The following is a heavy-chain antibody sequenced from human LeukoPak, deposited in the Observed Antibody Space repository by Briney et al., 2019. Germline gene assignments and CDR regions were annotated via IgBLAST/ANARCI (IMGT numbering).Heavy chain of an antibody. CDR3: AKDRELLYAHCWFDL. Sequence: GGSLRLSCAASGFTFVTYAMSWVREAPGKGLEWVGGISISSVDSYYADSVKGRFSISRDDSKNTLYLQMDRLTDEDTAVYYCAKDRELLYAHCWFDLWGQGTLVTVSS. CDR2: ISISSVDS. D-gene: IGHD3-10*01. CDR1: GFTFVTYA. V-gene: IGHV3-23*01. J-gene: IGHJ5*02.